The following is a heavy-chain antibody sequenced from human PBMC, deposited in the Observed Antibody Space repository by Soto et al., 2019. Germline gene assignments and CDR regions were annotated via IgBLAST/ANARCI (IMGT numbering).Heavy chain of an antibody. CDR2: VNWNGGST. Sequence: PGGSLRLSCAASGFTFGNYSRRWVRQAPGKGLEWVSGVNWNGGSTGYADSVKGRFTISRDNSKNTLYLQMNSLRAEDTAVYYCAKGVPGIAVAGTGYFQHWGQGTLVTVSS. CDR1: GFTFGNYS. D-gene: IGHD6-19*01. V-gene: IGHV3-20*04. CDR3: AKGVPGIAVAGTGYFQH. J-gene: IGHJ1*01.